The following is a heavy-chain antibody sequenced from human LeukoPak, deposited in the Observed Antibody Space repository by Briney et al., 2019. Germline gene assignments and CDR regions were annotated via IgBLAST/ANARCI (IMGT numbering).Heavy chain of an antibody. Sequence: SETLSLTCTVSGGSVRSATYYWSWIRQPPGKGLEWIAYIFYSGSTNYNPSLKSRVTISVDTSKNQFSLKLNSVTAADTAIYYCARVYSSSWDDQDDYYYMDVWGKGSTVTVSS. V-gene: IGHV4-61*01. CDR1: GGSVRSATYY. J-gene: IGHJ6*03. D-gene: IGHD6-13*01. CDR3: ARVYSSSWDDQDDYYYMDV. CDR2: IFYSGST.